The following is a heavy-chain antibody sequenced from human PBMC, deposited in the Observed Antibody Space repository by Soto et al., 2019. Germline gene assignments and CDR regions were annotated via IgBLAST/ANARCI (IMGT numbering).Heavy chain of an antibody. D-gene: IGHD2-2*01. CDR3: ARVAITYPLLGSFDP. CDR2: ISGTSHDT. Sequence: PGGSLRLSCVASGITFSDYYMSWFRQAPGKGPECISYISGTSHDTNYADSVKGRFTISRDNAKNSLYLQMNSLRVEDTAVYYSARVAITYPLLGSFDPWGQGTPVTVSS. CDR1: GITFSDYY. J-gene: IGHJ5*02. V-gene: IGHV3-11*06.